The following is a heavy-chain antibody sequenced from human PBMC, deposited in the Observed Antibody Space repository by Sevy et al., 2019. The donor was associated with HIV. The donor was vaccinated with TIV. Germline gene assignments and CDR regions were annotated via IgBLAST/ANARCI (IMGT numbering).Heavy chain of an antibody. V-gene: IGHV3-30*02. CDR2: IRYDGSSK. J-gene: IGHJ6*02. CDR1: GFTFSSYG. D-gene: IGHD2-2*01. CDR3: AKGVVVPAARLLLFYYYGMDV. Sequence: GGSLRLSCAASGFTFSSYGMHWVRQAPGKGLEWVAFIRYDGSSKYYADSVKGRFTISRDNSKNTLYLQMNSLRAEDTAVYYCAKGVVVPAARLLLFYYYGMDVWGQGTTVTVSS.